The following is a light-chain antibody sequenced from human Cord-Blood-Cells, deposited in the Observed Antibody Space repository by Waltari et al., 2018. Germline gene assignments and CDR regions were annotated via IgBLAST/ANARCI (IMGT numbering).Light chain of an antibody. J-gene: IGKJ1*01. Sequence: IQLTQSPSSLSASVGDRVTITCRASQGISSYLAWYQQKPGKAPKLLIYAASTLQSGFPSRFSGSGSGTEFTLTISSLQPDDFATYYCQQYNSYSWTFGQGTKVEIK. V-gene: IGKV1-9*01. CDR1: QGISSY. CDR3: QQYNSYSWT. CDR2: AAS.